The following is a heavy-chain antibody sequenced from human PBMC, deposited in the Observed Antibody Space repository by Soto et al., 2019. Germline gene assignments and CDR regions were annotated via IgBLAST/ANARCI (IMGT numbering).Heavy chain of an antibody. Sequence: ASVKVSCKASGYTFTSYGISWVRQAPGQGLEWMGWISAYNGNTNYAQKLQGRVTMTTDTSTSTAYMELRSLRSDDTAVYYCARGNPTLIVVVPAANSEGWFDPWGQGTLVTVSS. CDR1: GYTFTSYG. V-gene: IGHV1-18*01. CDR3: ARGNPTLIVVVPAANSEGWFDP. J-gene: IGHJ5*02. CDR2: ISAYNGNT. D-gene: IGHD2-2*01.